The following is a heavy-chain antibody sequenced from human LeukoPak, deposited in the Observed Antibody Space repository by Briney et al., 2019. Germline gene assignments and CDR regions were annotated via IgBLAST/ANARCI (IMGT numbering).Heavy chain of an antibody. CDR3: ARDRCGGGSCHYYFDY. Sequence: GGSLRLSCAASGFTFSSYGMHWVRQAPGKGLEWVAVIWYDGSNKYYADSVKGRFTISRDNSKNTLYLQMNSLRADDTAVYFCARDRCGGGSCHYYFDYWGQGALVTVSS. CDR1: GFTFSSYG. V-gene: IGHV3-33*01. CDR2: IWYDGSNK. D-gene: IGHD2-15*01. J-gene: IGHJ4*02.